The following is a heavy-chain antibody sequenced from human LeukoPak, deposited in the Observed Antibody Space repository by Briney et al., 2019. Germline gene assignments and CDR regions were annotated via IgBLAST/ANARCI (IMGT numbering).Heavy chain of an antibody. CDR3: ARDRGCSSTSCYVIWFDP. CDR2: ISAYNGNT. Sequence: ASVKVSCKASGYTFTSYGISWVRQAPGQRIEWMGWISAYNGNTDYAQKLQGRVTMTTDTSTSTAYMELRSLRSDDTAVYYCARDRGCSSTSCYVIWFDPWGQGTLVTVSS. V-gene: IGHV1-18*01. D-gene: IGHD2-2*01. CDR1: GYTFTSYG. J-gene: IGHJ5*02.